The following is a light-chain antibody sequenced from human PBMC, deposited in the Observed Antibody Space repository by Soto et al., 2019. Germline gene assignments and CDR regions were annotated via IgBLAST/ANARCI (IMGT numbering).Light chain of an antibody. V-gene: IGKV3-20*01. CDR1: QSFSSSY. Sequence: EIVLTQSPGTLSLSPGERATLSCRASQSFSSSYLAWYQQKPGQAPRLLIYGASSRATGIPDRFSGSGSVTDFTLTISSLEPEDFAVYYCQRDGSALFTFGPGTKVDVK. J-gene: IGKJ3*01. CDR2: GAS. CDR3: QRDGSALFT.